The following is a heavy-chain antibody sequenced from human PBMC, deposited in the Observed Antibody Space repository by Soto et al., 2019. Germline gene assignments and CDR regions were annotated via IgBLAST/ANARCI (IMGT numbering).Heavy chain of an antibody. Sequence: SETLSLTCTVSGGSISSYYWSWIRQPPGKGLEWIGYIYYSGSTNYNPSLKSRVTISVDTSKNQFSLKLSSVTAADTAVYYCASHSGYDFGYFDYWGQGTLVTVSS. V-gene: IGHV4-59*01. CDR3: ASHSGYDFGYFDY. CDR1: GGSISSYY. J-gene: IGHJ4*02. CDR2: IYYSGST. D-gene: IGHD5-12*01.